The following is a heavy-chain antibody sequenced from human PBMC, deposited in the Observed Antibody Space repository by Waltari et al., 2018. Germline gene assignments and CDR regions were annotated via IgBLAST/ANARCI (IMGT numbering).Heavy chain of an antibody. J-gene: IGHJ5*02. CDR3: AREGGKRAAAPNWFDP. CDR1: GRSLSTSGVG. CDR2: IYWKDDK. Sequence: QITLKESGPTLVKPTQTLTLTCSYSGRSLSTSGVGVGWVRQSPGKALEWLALIYWKDDKRYHPSLKRRVTISGDTSKNQFSLKLSSVTAADTAVYYCAREGGKRAAAPNWFDPWGQGTLVTVSS. V-gene: IGHV2-5*01. D-gene: IGHD6-13*01.